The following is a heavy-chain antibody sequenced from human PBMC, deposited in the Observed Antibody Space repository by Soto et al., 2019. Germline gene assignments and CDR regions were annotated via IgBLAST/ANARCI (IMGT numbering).Heavy chain of an antibody. CDR1: GYTFAGHY. CDR3: GRGRSGQIVVFY. V-gene: IGHV1-2*02. D-gene: IGHD1-26*01. J-gene: IGHJ4*02. CDR2: IGPESGAT. Sequence: ASVKVSCKASGYTFAGHYIHWVRQAPEQGPEWMGEIGPESGATRYAQRFQGRVTMTRDMSITTVYMELNNLSPDDTAVYYCGRGRSGQIVVFYWGQGTPVTVSS.